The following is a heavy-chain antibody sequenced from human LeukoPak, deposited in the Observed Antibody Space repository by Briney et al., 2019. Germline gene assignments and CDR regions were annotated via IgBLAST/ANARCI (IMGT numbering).Heavy chain of an antibody. Sequence: ASVKVSCKASGGTFSSYAISWVRQAPGQGLEWMGWISAYNGNTNYAQKLQGRVTMTTDTSTSTAYMELRSLRSDDTAVYYCARVPRATNYFDYWGQGTLVTVSS. CDR2: ISAYNGNT. D-gene: IGHD1-26*01. CDR1: GGTFSSYA. J-gene: IGHJ4*02. V-gene: IGHV1-18*01. CDR3: ARVPRATNYFDY.